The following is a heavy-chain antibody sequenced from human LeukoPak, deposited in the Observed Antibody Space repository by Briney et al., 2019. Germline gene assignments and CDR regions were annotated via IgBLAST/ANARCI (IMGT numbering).Heavy chain of an antibody. CDR3: AKDTSGLRFLEWLLWGYFDY. CDR1: GFTFNSYA. D-gene: IGHD3-3*01. Sequence: GGSLRPSCAAPGFTFNSYAMSWVRQAPGKGLEGVSAIWGRGGSTYYADSVKGRFTISRDNSKNTLYLQMNSLRAEDTAVYYCAKDTSGLRFLEWLLWGYFDYWGQGTLVTVSS. J-gene: IGHJ4*02. CDR2: IWGRGGST. V-gene: IGHV3-23*01.